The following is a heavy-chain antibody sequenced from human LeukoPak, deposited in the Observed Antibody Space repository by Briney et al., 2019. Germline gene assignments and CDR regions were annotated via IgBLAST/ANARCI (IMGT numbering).Heavy chain of an antibody. CDR3: ASHYSSSWYSRPDY. Sequence: GGSLRLSCAASGFTFSSYEMNWVRQAPGKGLEWVSYISSSSSTIYYADSVKGRFTISRDNAKNSLYLQMNSLRDEDTAVYYCASHYSSSWYSRPDYWGQGTLVTVSS. D-gene: IGHD6-13*01. J-gene: IGHJ4*02. CDR2: ISSSSSTI. V-gene: IGHV3-48*02. CDR1: GFTFSSYE.